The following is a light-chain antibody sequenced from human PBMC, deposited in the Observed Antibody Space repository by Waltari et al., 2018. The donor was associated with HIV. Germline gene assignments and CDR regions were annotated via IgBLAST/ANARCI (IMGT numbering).Light chain of an antibody. Sequence: DIQLTQSPSFLSASVGDRVTITCRASQNIYSYLAWYQQKPGRAPQVLIYATSTLQSGVPSRFSGSGSGTEFALTITNLQPDHYATYYCQQVNGYPLTFGGGTKVEIK. V-gene: IGKV1-9*01. CDR3: QQVNGYPLT. J-gene: IGKJ4*01. CDR2: ATS. CDR1: QNIYSY.